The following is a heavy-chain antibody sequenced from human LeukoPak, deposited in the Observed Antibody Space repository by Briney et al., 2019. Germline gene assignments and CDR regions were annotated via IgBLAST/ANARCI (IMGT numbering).Heavy chain of an antibody. J-gene: IGHJ5*02. D-gene: IGHD6-13*01. Sequence: PSETLSLTCTVSGCTISSSSYYWGWIRQPPGKGLEGFRSIYYSGSTYYNPYLKSRVTICVDTYKNQFSLKLSSVTAADTAVYYCARHPGIAAAGTCWFDPWGQGTLVTVCS. CDR1: GCTISSSSYY. CDR3: ARHPGIAAAGTCWFDP. CDR2: IYYSGST. V-gene: IGHV4-39*01.